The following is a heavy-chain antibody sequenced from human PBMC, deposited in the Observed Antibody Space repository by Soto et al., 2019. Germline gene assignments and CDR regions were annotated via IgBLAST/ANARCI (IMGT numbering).Heavy chain of an antibody. CDR1: GFTFSSYG. Sequence: GGSLRLSCAASGFTFSSYGMHWVRQAPGKGLEWVAVISYDGSNKYYADSVKGRFTISRDNSKNTLYLQMNSLRAEDTAVYYCAVPYTDNPRRVASDGMDVWGQGTTVTV. CDR3: AVPYTDNPRRVASDGMDV. V-gene: IGHV3-30*03. CDR2: ISYDGSNK. J-gene: IGHJ6*02. D-gene: IGHD1-1*01.